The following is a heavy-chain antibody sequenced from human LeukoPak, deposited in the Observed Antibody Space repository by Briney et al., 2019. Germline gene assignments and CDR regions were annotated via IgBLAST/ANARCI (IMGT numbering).Heavy chain of an antibody. CDR3: ARLVSKAAAGSRTFDI. CDR2: IYYSGST. CDR1: GGSISSGDYY. J-gene: IGHJ3*02. D-gene: IGHD6-13*01. Sequence: PSETLSLTCTVSGGSISSGDYYWSWIRQPPGKGLEWIGYIYYSGSTYYNPSLKSRVTISVDTSKNQFSLKLSSVTAADTAVYYCARLVSKAAAGSRTFDIWGQGTMVTVSS. V-gene: IGHV4-30-4*01.